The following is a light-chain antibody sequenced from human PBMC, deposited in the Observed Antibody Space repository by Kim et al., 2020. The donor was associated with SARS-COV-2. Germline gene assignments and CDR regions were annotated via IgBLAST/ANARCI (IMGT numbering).Light chain of an antibody. Sequence: SYELTQPPSVSVAPGKTAGITCGGNNIGSKSVHWYQQKPGQAPVLVIYYDSDRPSGIPERFSGSNSGNTATLTISRVEAGDEADYYCQVWDSSSDHNYVFGTGTKVTVL. V-gene: IGLV3-21*04. J-gene: IGLJ1*01. CDR3: QVWDSSSDHNYV. CDR1: NIGSKS. CDR2: YDS.